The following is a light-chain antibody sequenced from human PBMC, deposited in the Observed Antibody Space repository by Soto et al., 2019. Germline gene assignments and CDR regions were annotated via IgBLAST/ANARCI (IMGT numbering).Light chain of an antibody. CDR2: DVS. Sequence: QSALTQPASVSGSPGQSITISCTGTSSDVGGYNYVSWYQQHPGKAPKLMIYDVSNRSSGVSNRFSCSKSGNTASLTISGLQAEDEADYYCSSYTSSSPRVFGGGTKVTVL. CDR1: SSDVGGYNY. J-gene: IGLJ2*01. V-gene: IGLV2-14*01. CDR3: SSYTSSSPRV.